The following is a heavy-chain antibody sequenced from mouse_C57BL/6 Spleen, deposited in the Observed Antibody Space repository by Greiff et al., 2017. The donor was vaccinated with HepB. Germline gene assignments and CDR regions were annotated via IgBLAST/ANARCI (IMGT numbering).Heavy chain of an antibody. J-gene: IGHJ1*03. CDR1: GFTFSDYG. V-gene: IGHV5-17*01. CDR3: ARSYDGYPDWYFDV. Sequence: EVHLVESGGGLVKPGGSLKLSCAASGFTFSDYGMHWVRQAPEKGLEWVAYISSGSSTIYYADTVKGRFTISRDNAKNTLFLQMTSLRSEDTAMYYCARSYDGYPDWYFDVWGTGTTVTVSS. D-gene: IGHD2-3*01. CDR2: ISSGSSTI.